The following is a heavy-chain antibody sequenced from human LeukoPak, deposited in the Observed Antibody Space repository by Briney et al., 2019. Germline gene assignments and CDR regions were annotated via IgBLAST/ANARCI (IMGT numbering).Heavy chain of an antibody. Sequence: ASVKVSCKASGYTFTSYGISWVRQAPGQGLEWMGWISAYDGNTNYAQKLQGRVTMTTDTSTSTAYMELRSLRSDDTAVYYCARDFGHYYGSAPNWFDPWGQGTLVTVSS. CDR3: ARDFGHYYGSAPNWFDP. J-gene: IGHJ5*02. CDR1: GYTFTSYG. CDR2: ISAYDGNT. D-gene: IGHD3-10*01. V-gene: IGHV1-18*04.